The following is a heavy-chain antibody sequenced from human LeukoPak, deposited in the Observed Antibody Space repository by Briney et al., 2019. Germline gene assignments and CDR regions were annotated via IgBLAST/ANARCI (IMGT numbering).Heavy chain of an antibody. CDR2: IYGGGST. CDR3: ARDRELGY. J-gene: IGHJ4*02. D-gene: IGHD3-10*01. V-gene: IGHV4-59*01. Sequence: SETLSLTCIVSGGSISVYYWSWIRQPPGKGLEWIGYIYGGGSTNYNPSLKSRVTISIGTSKNQFSLRLSSVTAADTAVYYCARDRELGYWGQGALVTVSS. CDR1: GGSISVYY.